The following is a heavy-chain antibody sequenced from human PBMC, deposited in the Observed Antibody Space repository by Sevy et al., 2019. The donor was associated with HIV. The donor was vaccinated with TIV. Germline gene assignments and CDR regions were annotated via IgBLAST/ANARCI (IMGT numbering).Heavy chain of an antibody. Sequence: ASVKVSCKLSGYTLTHFSMHWVRQAPGKGLEWVATFDPEDGRTIYAQKFQGRVTMTEDTSTDTAYMELNSLRSDDTAVYYCATTKDYYDSSGYPFDYWGQGPQVTVSS. CDR1: GYTLTHFS. CDR3: ATTKDYYDSSGYPFDY. D-gene: IGHD3-22*01. J-gene: IGHJ4*02. V-gene: IGHV1-24*01. CDR2: FDPEDGRT.